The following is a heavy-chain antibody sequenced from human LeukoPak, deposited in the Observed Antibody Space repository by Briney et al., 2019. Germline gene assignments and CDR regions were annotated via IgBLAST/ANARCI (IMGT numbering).Heavy chain of an antibody. J-gene: IGHJ4*02. CDR3: AREIYYDSSAFFDY. D-gene: IGHD3-22*01. CDR2: IGYEGSNK. V-gene: IGHV3-30*03. Sequence: GSSLRLSCAASGLLFSRYGMHWVRHAPGKGLEWVAEIGYEGSNKYDADSVKGRFAISRDNSKNTLYLQMNSLRTEDTAVYFCAREIYYDSSAFFDYWGQGTLVTVSS. CDR1: GLLFSRYG.